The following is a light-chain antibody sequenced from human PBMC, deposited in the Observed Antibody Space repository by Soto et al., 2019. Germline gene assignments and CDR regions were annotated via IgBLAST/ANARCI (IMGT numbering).Light chain of an antibody. CDR2: DAS. Sequence: QMTQSPASLSASVGDRVTITCRASQSIGSSLAWYQQKPGKAPNLLISDASSLERGVPSRFSGSGSGTEFTLTIRSLQPDDFATYYCQQYNGYSRTFGQGTKVDI. CDR1: QSIGSS. V-gene: IGKV1-5*01. J-gene: IGKJ1*01. CDR3: QQYNGYSRT.